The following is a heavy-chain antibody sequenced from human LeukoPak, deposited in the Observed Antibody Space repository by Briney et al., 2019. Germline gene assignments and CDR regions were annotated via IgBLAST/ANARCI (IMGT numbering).Heavy chain of an antibody. CDR3: ASFLTSMVRGVILYYFDY. CDR1: GGPISSSSYY. Sequence: SETLSLTCTVSGGPISSSSYYWGWIRQPPGKGLEWIGSIYYSGSTYYNPSLKSRVTKSVDTSKNQFSLKLSSVTAADTAVYYCASFLTSMVRGVILYYFDYWGQGTLVTVSS. CDR2: IYYSGST. V-gene: IGHV4-39*01. J-gene: IGHJ4*02. D-gene: IGHD3-10*01.